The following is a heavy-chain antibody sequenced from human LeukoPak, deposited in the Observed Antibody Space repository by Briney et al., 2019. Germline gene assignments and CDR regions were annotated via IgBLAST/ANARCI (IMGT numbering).Heavy chain of an antibody. Sequence: GGSLRLSCAASGFTFSSYAMHWVRQAPGKGLEWVAVISYDGSNKYYADSVKGRFTISIDNSKNTLYLQMNSLRAEDTAVYYCARDGVLRYFDWLVGDAFDIWGQGTMVTVSS. D-gene: IGHD3-9*01. J-gene: IGHJ3*02. CDR1: GFTFSSYA. CDR2: ISYDGSNK. CDR3: ARDGVLRYFDWLVGDAFDI. V-gene: IGHV3-30*04.